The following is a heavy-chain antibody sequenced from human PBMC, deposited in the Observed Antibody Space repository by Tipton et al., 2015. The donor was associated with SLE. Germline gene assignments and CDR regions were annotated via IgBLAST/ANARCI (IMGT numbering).Heavy chain of an antibody. CDR3: ARSLRGYGYGSLDYYYMDV. CDR1: GGSFRDYY. CDR2: INLGGST. Sequence: KPSETLSLTCAVYGGSFRDYYWSWIRQPPGKGLEWIGEINLGGSTNYNPSLKSRVTISVDTSQNQFSLKLTSVTAADTAVYSCARSLRGYGYGSLDYYYMDVWGKGTTVTVSS. V-gene: IGHV4-34*01. D-gene: IGHD5-18*01. J-gene: IGHJ6*03.